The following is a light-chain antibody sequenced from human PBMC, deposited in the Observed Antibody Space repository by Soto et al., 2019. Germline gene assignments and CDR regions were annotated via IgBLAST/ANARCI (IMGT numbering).Light chain of an antibody. V-gene: IGKV3-20*01. CDR2: GSS. J-gene: IGKJ5*01. CDR3: QQYGSSPPIT. Sequence: EIVMTQSPATLSVSPGERATLAXRASQSVGSDLAWYQQRSGQAPRLXXYGSSVRATGIPDRFIGSGSGTDFTLTISRLEPEDFAVYYCQQYGSSPPITFGQGTRLEIK. CDR1: QSVGSD.